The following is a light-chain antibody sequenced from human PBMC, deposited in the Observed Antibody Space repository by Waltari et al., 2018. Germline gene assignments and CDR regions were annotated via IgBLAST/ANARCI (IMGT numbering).Light chain of an antibody. CDR3: QQANSFPWT. CDR1: QGISSW. J-gene: IGKJ1*01. V-gene: IGKV1-12*01. Sequence: IQMTQSPPSVSASVGDKVTITCRASQGISSWLAWYQQKPGKAPRLLIYAASALQSGVPSRFSGSGSELHFTLTINNLQPEDFATYYCQQANSFPWTFGQGTKVEIK. CDR2: AAS.